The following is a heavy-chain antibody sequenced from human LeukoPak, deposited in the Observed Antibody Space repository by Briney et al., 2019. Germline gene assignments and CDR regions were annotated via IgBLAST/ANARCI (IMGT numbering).Heavy chain of an antibody. CDR3: AKGGGYEAQYYYYYLDV. CDR1: GFTFSSYA. CDR2: IRYDGSNK. Sequence: PGGSLRLSCAASGFTFSSYAMHWVRQAPGKGLEWVAFIRYDGSNKYYADSVKGRFTVSRDNSKNTLYLQMKSLRAEDTAVYYCAKGGGYEAQYYYYYLDVWGKGTTATISS. D-gene: IGHD5-12*01. J-gene: IGHJ6*03. V-gene: IGHV3-30*02.